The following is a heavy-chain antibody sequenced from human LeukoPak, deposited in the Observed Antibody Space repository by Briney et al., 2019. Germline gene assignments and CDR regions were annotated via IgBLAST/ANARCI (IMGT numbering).Heavy chain of an antibody. CDR1: GFTFSSSA. Sequence: GGSLRLSCAASGFTFSSSAMHWVRQAPGKGLEWVAVIAYDESNKYYADSVKGRFTISRDNSKNTLYLQMNSLRAEDTAVYYCARGTDTKPFWSGYWVDVWGQGTTVTVSS. CDR3: ARGTDTKPFWSGYWVDV. V-gene: IGHV3-30*03. D-gene: IGHD3-3*01. CDR2: IAYDESNK. J-gene: IGHJ6*02.